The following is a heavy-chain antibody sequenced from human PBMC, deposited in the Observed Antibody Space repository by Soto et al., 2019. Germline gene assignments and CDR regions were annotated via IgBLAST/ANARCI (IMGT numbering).Heavy chain of an antibody. Sequence: QVQLMESGGGVVQPGRSPRLSCAASGFIFSSYAMHWVRQSPGKGLEWVAVISYDGTNKYYADSVKGRFTISRDNSKNTLYLQMNTLRIEDTAVYHCAKWSGSGSFYNTPFASWGQGTLVSVSS. CDR2: ISYDGTNK. J-gene: IGHJ4*02. V-gene: IGHV3-30*18. D-gene: IGHD3-10*01. CDR3: AKWSGSGSFYNTPFAS. CDR1: GFIFSSYA.